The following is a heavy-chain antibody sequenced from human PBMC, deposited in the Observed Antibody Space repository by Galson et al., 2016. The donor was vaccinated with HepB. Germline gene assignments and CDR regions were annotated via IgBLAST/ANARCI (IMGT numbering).Heavy chain of an antibody. D-gene: IGHD5-18*01. CDR2: ILYSGNT. V-gene: IGHV4-61*01. CDR1: GGSVSSGRYY. J-gene: IGHJ4*02. CDR3: ASPIHLWALEY. Sequence: QVQLQESGPGLVKPSETLSLTCTVSGGSVSSGRYYWSWVRQPPGKALEWIGYILYSGNTNYNPSLWSRVTISLDTSRNQFSLNLRSVTAADTAVYYCASPIHLWALEYWGQGTLVTVSS.